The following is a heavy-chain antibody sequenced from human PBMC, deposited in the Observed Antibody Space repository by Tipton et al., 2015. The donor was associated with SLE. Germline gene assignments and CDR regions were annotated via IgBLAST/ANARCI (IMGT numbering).Heavy chain of an antibody. CDR3: ARGANYYAAGSWFDP. J-gene: IGHJ5*02. CDR1: GVSISTSRYY. V-gene: IGHV4-39*07. D-gene: IGHD3-10*01. Sequence: TLSLTCSVSGVSISTSRYYWGWIRQSPGKGLEWIGYIYHSGATYYNPSLKSRVTLSIDTSKNHFSLKLRSVTAADTAVYYCARGANYYAAGSWFDPWGQGTLVTVSA. CDR2: IYHSGAT.